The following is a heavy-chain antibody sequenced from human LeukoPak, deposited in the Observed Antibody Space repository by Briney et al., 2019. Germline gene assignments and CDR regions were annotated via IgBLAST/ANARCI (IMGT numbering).Heavy chain of an antibody. V-gene: IGHV4-59*01. CDR2: IYYSGST. CDR3: ARGRPYYGSGSYYVNWFDP. CDR1: GGSISSYY. D-gene: IGHD3-10*01. J-gene: IGHJ5*02. Sequence: SETLSLTCTVSGGSISSYYWSWIRQPPGKGLEWIGYIYYSGSTNYNPSLKSRVTISVDTSKNQFSLKLSSVTAADTAVYYCARGRPYYGSGSYYVNWFDPWGQGTLVTVSS.